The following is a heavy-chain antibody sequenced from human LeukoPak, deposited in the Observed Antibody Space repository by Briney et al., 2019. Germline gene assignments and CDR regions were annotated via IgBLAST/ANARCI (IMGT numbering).Heavy chain of an antibody. J-gene: IGHJ4*02. V-gene: IGHV3-23*01. CDR1: GFTFSSYA. CDR3: SKDFRYSSG. D-gene: IGHD5-18*01. Sequence: PGGSLRLSCAASGFTFSSYAMTWVRQAPGKGLEWVSGISASASGGITYYADSVKGRFTISRDNSKNTLYLQMNGLRAEDTAVYYCSKDFRYSSGWGQGTLVTVSS. CDR2: ISASASGGIT.